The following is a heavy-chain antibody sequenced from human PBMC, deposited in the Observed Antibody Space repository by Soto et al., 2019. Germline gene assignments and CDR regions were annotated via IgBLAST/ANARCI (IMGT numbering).Heavy chain of an antibody. J-gene: IGHJ5*02. D-gene: IGHD3-3*01. Sequence: PSETLSLTFTVSGGSISSSSYYWGWIRQPPGKGLEWIGSIYYSGSTYYNPSLKSRVTISVDTSKNQFSLKLSSVTAADTAVYYCARRPYDFWSGPNWFDPWGQGTLVTVSS. CDR1: GGSISSSSYY. V-gene: IGHV4-39*01. CDR3: ARRPYDFWSGPNWFDP. CDR2: IYYSGST.